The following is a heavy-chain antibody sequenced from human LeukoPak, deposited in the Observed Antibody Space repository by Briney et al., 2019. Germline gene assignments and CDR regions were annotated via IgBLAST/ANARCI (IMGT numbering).Heavy chain of an antibody. D-gene: IGHD3-9*01. CDR1: GYTFTGYY. CDR3: ASRDERYFDWLFDY. J-gene: IGHJ4*02. V-gene: IGHV1-2*02. Sequence: GGSVRVSCKASGYTFTGYYMHWVRQAPGEGVEWMGWINTKSGGTNYAQKLQGRVTITRETYSSTAYMEMSRVRWDDTAVYYCASRDERYFDWLFDYWGQGTLVTVSS. CDR2: INTKSGGT.